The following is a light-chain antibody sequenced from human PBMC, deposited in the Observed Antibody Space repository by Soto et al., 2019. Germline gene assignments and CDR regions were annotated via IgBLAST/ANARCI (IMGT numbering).Light chain of an antibody. Sequence: LTQPASVSGSPGQSITISCTGTGSDVGSYNLVSWYQQHPGKAPKLMIYEVSKRPSGVSNRFSGSKSGNTASLTISGLQAEDEADYYCCSYAGSSTSPYVFGTGTKVTVL. V-gene: IGLV2-23*02. J-gene: IGLJ1*01. CDR1: GSDVGSYNL. CDR3: CSYAGSSTSPYV. CDR2: EVS.